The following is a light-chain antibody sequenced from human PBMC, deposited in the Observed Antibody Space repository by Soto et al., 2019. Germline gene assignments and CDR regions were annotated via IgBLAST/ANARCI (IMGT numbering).Light chain of an antibody. CDR2: GTS. V-gene: IGKV3-15*01. Sequence: EIVMTQSPVTLSVSPGERATLSCRASQNISRSLAWYQQKPGQGPSLLIYGTSTRAGGVPARFSGSGSGTDFTLTITSLEPEDFAVYFCHQRYNWPRVTFGQGTRLEIK. J-gene: IGKJ5*01. CDR3: HQRYNWPRVT. CDR1: QNISRS.